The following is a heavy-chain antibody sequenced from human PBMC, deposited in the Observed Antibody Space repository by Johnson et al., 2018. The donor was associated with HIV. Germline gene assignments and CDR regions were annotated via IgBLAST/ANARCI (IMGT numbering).Heavy chain of an antibody. D-gene: IGHD5-18*01. CDR2: IRYDGSNK. Sequence: QVQLVESGGGVVQPGGSLRLSCPASGFTFSSYGMHWVRQAPGKGLEWVAFIRYDGSNKYYADSVKGRFTISRDNSKNTLYLQMNSLRAEDTAVYYFVRERITAMLFAFDIWGQGTMVTVSS. CDR3: VRERITAMLFAFDI. J-gene: IGHJ3*02. V-gene: IGHV3-30*02. CDR1: GFTFSSYG.